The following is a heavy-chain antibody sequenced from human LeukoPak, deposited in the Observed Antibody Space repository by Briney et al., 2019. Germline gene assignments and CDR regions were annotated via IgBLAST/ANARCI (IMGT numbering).Heavy chain of an antibody. V-gene: IGHV5-51*01. D-gene: IGHD2-2*01. Sequence: GESLKISCKGSGYSLTTYWIGWVRQMPGKGLEWMGIIYPGGSDTRYSPSFQGQVTISADKSINSAYLQWSSLKASDTAMYYCARSVTSQLPIDYWGQGTLVTVSS. CDR3: ARSVTSQLPIDY. CDR2: IYPGGSDT. CDR1: GYSLTTYW. J-gene: IGHJ4*02.